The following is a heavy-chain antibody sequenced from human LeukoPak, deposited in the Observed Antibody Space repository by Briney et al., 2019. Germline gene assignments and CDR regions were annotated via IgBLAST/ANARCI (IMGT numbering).Heavy chain of an antibody. D-gene: IGHD2-8*01. CDR1: GLSFSTNS. V-gene: IGHV3-21*01. Sequence: GGSLRLSCAASGLSFSTNSMNWVRQAPGRGLEWVSSITSSGSYMYYADSVKGRFTISRDNAKNSLYLLMDSLRAEDTAVYYCATDWGSCTNGVCDVVSGRGRHYWGQGTLVTVSS. CDR3: ATDWGSCTNGVCDVVSGRGRHY. J-gene: IGHJ4*02. CDR2: ITSSGSYM.